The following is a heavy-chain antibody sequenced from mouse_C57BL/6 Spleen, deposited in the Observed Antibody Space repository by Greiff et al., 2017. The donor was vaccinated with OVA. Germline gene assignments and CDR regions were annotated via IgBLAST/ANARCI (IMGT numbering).Heavy chain of an antibody. CDR2: IHPNSGST. Sequence: QVQLQQSGAELVKPGASVKLSCKASGYTFTSYWMHWVKQRPGQGLEWIGMIHPNSGSTNYNEKFKSKATLTVDKSSSTAYMQLSSLTSEDSAVYYCARLITTVVAIDYWGQGTTLTVSS. J-gene: IGHJ2*01. V-gene: IGHV1-64*01. CDR3: ARLITTVVAIDY. CDR1: GYTFTSYW. D-gene: IGHD1-1*01.